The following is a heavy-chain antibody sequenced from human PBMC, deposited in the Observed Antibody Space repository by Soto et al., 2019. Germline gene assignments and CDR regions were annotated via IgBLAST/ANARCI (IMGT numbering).Heavy chain of an antibody. CDR3: ARDRAHLGWFDP. CDR2: ISYDRSNK. J-gene: IGHJ5*02. V-gene: IGHV3-30-3*01. D-gene: IGHD3-16*01. CDR1: GFTFSSYA. Sequence: GGSLRLSCAASGFTFSSYAMHWVRQAPGKGLEWVAVISYDRSNKYYADSVKGRFTISRDNSKNTLYLQMNSLRAEDTAVYYCARDRAHLGWFDPWGQGTLVTVSS.